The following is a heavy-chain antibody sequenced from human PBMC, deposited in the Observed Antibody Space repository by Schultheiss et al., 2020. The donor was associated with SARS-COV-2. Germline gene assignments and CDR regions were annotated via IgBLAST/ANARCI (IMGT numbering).Heavy chain of an antibody. J-gene: IGHJ1*01. V-gene: IGHV1-2*02. CDR2: INPNSGGT. D-gene: IGHD2-15*01. CDR1: GYTFTGYY. CDR3: ARDVGEAEYFQH. Sequence: ASVKVSCKASGYTFTGYYMHWVRQAPGQGLEWMGWINPNSGGTNYAQKFQGRVTMTRDTSISTAYMELSRLRSDDTAVYYCARDVGEAEYFQHWGQGTLATVSS.